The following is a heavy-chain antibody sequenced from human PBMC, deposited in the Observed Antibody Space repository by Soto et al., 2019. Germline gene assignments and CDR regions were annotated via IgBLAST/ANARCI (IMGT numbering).Heavy chain of an antibody. V-gene: IGHV1-3*01. Sequence: GASVKVSCKASGYTFTSYAMHWVRQAPGQRLEWMGWINADNDNTKYAQKLQGRATMTTDTSASTAYMELRSLRSDDTAVYYCARDLGWFDPWGQGTLVTVSS. J-gene: IGHJ5*02. CDR3: ARDLGWFDP. CDR1: GYTFTSYA. CDR2: INADNDNT.